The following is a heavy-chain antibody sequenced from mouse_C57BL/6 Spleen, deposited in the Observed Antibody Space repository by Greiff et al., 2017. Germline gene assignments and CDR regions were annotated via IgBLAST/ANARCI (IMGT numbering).Heavy chain of an antibody. CDR1: GYTFTSYW. CDR3: ARSDYYGSSYYAMDY. CDR2: IPPNSGST. J-gene: IGHJ4*01. Sequence: VQLQQPGAELVKPGASVKLSCKASGYTFTSYWMHWVKQRPGQGLEWIGMIPPNSGSTNYNEKFKSKATLTVDKSSSTAYMQLSSLTSEDSAVYYCARSDYYGSSYYAMDYWGQGTSVTVSS. V-gene: IGHV1-64*01. D-gene: IGHD1-1*01.